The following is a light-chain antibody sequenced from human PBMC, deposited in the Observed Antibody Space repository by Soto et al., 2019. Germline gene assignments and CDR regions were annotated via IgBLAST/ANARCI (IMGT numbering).Light chain of an antibody. CDR2: DDN. Sequence: QSVLTQPPSVSAAPGQKVTISCSGSSSNIGGNSVSWYQQLPGTAPKLLIYDDNKRPSGIPDRFSGSKSGTSATLGITGFQTGDEADYYCGSWDSSLSAYVLGNGTKVTVL. V-gene: IGLV1-51*01. J-gene: IGLJ1*01. CDR1: SSNIGGNS. CDR3: GSWDSSLSAYV.